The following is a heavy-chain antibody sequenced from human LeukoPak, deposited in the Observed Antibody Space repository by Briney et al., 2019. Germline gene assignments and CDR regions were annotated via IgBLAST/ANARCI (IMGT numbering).Heavy chain of an antibody. CDR1: GGSVGSSTYY. D-gene: IGHD6-19*01. V-gene: IGHV4-39*01. J-gene: IGHJ4*02. CDR2: IYYSGST. CDR3: STTTRGWYGVGDY. Sequence: SETLSLTCTVSGGSVGSSTYYWGWIRQPPGKGLEWIGSIYYSGSTYYNPSLKSRLTISMDTSKNQFSLKLSSVTAADTAVYYCSTTTRGWYGVGDYWGQGTLVTVSS.